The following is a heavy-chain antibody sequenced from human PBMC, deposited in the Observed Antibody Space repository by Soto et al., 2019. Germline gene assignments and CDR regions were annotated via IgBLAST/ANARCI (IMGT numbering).Heavy chain of an antibody. CDR1: GGSISTGGYY. J-gene: IGHJ4*02. V-gene: IGHV4-31*03. D-gene: IGHD4-17*01. CDR2: IYYSGST. CDR3: AREGTTHDRHSIFDY. Sequence: QVQLQESGPGLVKPSQTLSLTCTVSGGSISTGGYYWSWIRQHPGKGLEWIGYIYYSGSTYYNPSLKSRVNRSVDPSKNQFSRKLSSVTAADTAVYYCAREGTTHDRHSIFDYWGQGTLVTVS.